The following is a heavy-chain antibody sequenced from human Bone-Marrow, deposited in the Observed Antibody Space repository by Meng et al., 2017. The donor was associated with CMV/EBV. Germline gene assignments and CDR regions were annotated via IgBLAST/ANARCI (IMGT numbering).Heavy chain of an antibody. CDR2: INHSGSA. J-gene: IGHJ5*02. CDR3: ARGQRGWFDP. CDR1: GGSFSGYY. V-gene: IGHV4-34*01. Sequence: SETLSLTCAVYGGSFSGYYWSWIRQPPGKGLEWIGEINHSGSANRKPSLKSRVTISVDTSKNQFSLKLSSVTAADTAVYYCARGQRGWFDPWGQGTLVTVSS.